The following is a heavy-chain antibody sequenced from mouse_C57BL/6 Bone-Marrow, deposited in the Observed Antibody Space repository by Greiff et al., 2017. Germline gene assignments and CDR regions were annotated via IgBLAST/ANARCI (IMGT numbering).Heavy chain of an antibody. CDR2: INSDGGST. J-gene: IGHJ2*01. CDR1: EYEFPSHD. V-gene: IGHV5-2*01. D-gene: IGHD2-4*01. CDR3: ARPITTREGFDY. Sequence: EVHLVESGGGLVQPGESLKLSCESNEYEFPSHDMSWVRKTPGKRLELVAAINSDGGSTYYPDTMERRFIISRDNTKKTLYLQMSSLRSEDTALYYCARPITTREGFDYWGQGTTLTVSS.